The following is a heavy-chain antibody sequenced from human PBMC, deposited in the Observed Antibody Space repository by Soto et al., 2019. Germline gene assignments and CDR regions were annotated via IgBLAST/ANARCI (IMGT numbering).Heavy chain of an antibody. Sequence: EVQLVESGGGLVQPGGSLRLSCAASGFTFSWYSMNWVRQAPGKGLEWVSYISSSSSTIYYADSVKGRFTISRDNAKNSLFLQMNSLRDEDTGVYYCARDQFTVTTFGGFDPWGQGTLVTVSS. CDR2: ISSSSSTI. CDR1: GFTFSWYS. V-gene: IGHV3-48*02. D-gene: IGHD4-17*01. J-gene: IGHJ5*02. CDR3: ARDQFTVTTFGGFDP.